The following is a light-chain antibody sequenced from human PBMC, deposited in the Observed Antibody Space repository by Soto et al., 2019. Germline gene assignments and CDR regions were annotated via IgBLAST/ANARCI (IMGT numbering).Light chain of an antibody. CDR2: WAS. CDR1: QSGLYSSNNKNY. CDR3: QQYYSTPLT. V-gene: IGKV4-1*01. J-gene: IGKJ3*01. Sequence: DIVMTQSPDSLAVSLGERATINCKSSQSGLYSSNNKNYLAWYQQKPGQPPKLLIYWASTRESGVPDRFSGSGSGTDFTLTISSLQAEDVAVYYCQQYYSTPLTFGPGTRVAIK.